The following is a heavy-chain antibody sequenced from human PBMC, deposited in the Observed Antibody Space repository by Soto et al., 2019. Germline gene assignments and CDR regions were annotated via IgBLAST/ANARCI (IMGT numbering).Heavy chain of an antibody. CDR1: EFTFGSHS. CDR3: AKEPYSDFWSAYYYFDY. CDR2: ISGSGGSA. Sequence: GVSPRLSCAASEFTFGSHSMIWVRQAPGKGLEWVSAISGSGGSAYYADSVKGRFTISRDNSINTLYLQMNSLRAEDTALYYCAKEPYSDFWSAYYYFDYWGQGTLVTVS. D-gene: IGHD3-3*01. J-gene: IGHJ4*02. V-gene: IGHV3-23*01.